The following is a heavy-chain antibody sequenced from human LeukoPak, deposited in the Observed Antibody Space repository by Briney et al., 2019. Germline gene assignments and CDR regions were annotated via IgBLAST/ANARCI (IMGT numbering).Heavy chain of an antibody. D-gene: IGHD3-3*01. CDR1: GYTFTSYD. CDR2: MNPNSGNT. Sequence: ASVKVSCKASGYTFTSYDINWVRQAPGQGLEWMGWMNPNSGNTGYAQKFQGRVTMTRNTSISTAYMELSSLRSEDTAVYYCASSHYDFWSGYYGYWFDPWGQGTLVTVSS. CDR3: ASSHYDFWSGYYGYWFDP. J-gene: IGHJ5*02. V-gene: IGHV1-8*01.